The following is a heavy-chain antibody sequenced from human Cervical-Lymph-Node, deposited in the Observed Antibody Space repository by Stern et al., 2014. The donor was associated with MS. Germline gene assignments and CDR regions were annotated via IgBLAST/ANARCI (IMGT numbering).Heavy chain of an antibody. Sequence: QVQLVQSGGGVVQPGRSLRLSCAASGFTFSSYGMHWVRQAPGKGLEWVAVIWYDGSNKYYADSVKGRFTISRDNSKNTLYLQMNSLRAEDTAVYYCARVGAAAGTSLVYFDYWGQGTLVTVSS. J-gene: IGHJ4*02. CDR3: ARVGAAAGTSLVYFDY. CDR1: GFTFSSYG. D-gene: IGHD6-13*01. V-gene: IGHV3-33*01. CDR2: IWYDGSNK.